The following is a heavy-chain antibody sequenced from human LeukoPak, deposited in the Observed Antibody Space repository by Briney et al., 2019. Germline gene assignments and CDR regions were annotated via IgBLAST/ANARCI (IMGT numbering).Heavy chain of an antibody. CDR2: ISYDGSNK. J-gene: IGHJ4*02. CDR3: ARDLGYYDSSGYLNY. D-gene: IGHD3-22*01. CDR1: GFTFSNYR. V-gene: IGHV3-30-3*01. Sequence: SGGSLRLPCAASGFTFSNYRMNWVRQAPGKGLEWVAVISYDGSNKYYADSVKGRFTISRDNSKNTLYLQMNSLRAEDTAVYYCARDLGYYDSSGYLNYWGQGTLVTVSS.